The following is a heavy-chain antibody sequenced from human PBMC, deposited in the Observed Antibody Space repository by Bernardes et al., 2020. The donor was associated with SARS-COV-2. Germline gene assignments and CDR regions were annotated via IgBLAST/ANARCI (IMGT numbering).Heavy chain of an antibody. CDR1: GFTFSSYE. CDR2: ISSSGSTI. D-gene: IGHD5-18*01. V-gene: IGHV3-48*03. Sequence: GGSLRLSCAASGFTFSSYEMNWVRQAPGKGLEWVSYISSSGSTIYYADSVKGRFTITRDKAKNSLYLQMNSLRAEDTAVYYCASPNTAMVSYYYGMDVWGQGTTVTVSS. CDR3: ASPNTAMVSYYYGMDV. J-gene: IGHJ6*02.